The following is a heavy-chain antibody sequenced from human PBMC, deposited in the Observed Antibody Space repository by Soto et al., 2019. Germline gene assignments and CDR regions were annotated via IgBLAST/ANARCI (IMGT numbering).Heavy chain of an antibody. Sequence: EVQLVDSGGGLVQPGGSLRLSCAASGFTFSVYWMHCVRQAPGKGLVWVSRIDSDGSTTSYADSVKGRFTISRDNAKSTLYLQMNSLRAEDTAVYYCARPGYSNYGPGVDVWGQGTTVTVSS. CDR2: IDSDGSTT. D-gene: IGHD4-4*01. V-gene: IGHV3-74*01. CDR3: ARPGYSNYGPGVDV. J-gene: IGHJ6*02. CDR1: GFTFSVYW.